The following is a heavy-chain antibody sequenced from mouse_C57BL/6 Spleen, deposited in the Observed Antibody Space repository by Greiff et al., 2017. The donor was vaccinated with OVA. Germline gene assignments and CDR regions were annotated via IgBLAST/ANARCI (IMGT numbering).Heavy chain of an antibody. V-gene: IGHV1-4*01. Sequence: VQLQQSGAELARPGASVKMSCKASGYTFTSYTMHWVKQRPGQGLEWIGYINPSSGYTKYNQKFKDKATLTADKSSSTAYMQLSSRTSEDSAVYYCARGGNYDGNYEYFDVWGTGTTVTVSS. J-gene: IGHJ1*03. D-gene: IGHD2-1*01. CDR2: INPSSGYT. CDR3: ARGGNYDGNYEYFDV. CDR1: GYTFTSYT.